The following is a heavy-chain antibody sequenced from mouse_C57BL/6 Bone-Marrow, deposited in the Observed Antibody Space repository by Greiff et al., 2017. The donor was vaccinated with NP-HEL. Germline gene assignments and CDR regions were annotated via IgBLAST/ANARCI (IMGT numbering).Heavy chain of an antibody. J-gene: IGHJ2*01. V-gene: IGHV1-55*01. CDR2: IYPGSGST. CDR1: GYTFTSYW. CDR3: ARMTTVVAEGYYYDY. Sequence: VQLQQPGAELVKPGASVKMSCKASGYTFTSYWITWVKQRPGQGLEWIGDIYPGSGSTNYNEKFKSKATLTVDTSSSTAYMQLSSLTSEDSAVYYGARMTTVVAEGYYYDYWGQGTTLTVSS. D-gene: IGHD1-1*01.